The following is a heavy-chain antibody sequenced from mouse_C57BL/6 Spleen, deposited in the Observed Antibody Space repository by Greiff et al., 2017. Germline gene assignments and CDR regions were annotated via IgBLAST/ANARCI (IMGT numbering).Heavy chain of an antibody. CDR2: IDPANGNT. D-gene: IGHD2-3*01. CDR1: GFDIKNTY. J-gene: IGHJ1*03. CDR3: ARSDGYCYGYFDV. V-gene: IGHV14-3*01. Sequence: VQLQQSVAELVRPGASVKLSCTASGFDIKNTYMHWVKQRPEQGLEWIGRIDPANGNTKYAPKFQGKATITADTSSNTAYLQLSSLTSEDTAISYYARSDGYCYGYFDVWGTGTTVTVSS.